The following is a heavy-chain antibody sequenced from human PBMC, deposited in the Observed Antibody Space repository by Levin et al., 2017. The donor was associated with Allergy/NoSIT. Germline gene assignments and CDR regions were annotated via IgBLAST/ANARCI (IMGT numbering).Heavy chain of an antibody. CDR1: RYTLTELS. J-gene: IGHJ1*01. CDR3: ATGPPASSYYYDSSGYPEYFQH. V-gene: IGHV1-24*01. D-gene: IGHD3-22*01. Sequence: PGESLKISCKVSRYTLTELSMHWVRQAPGKGLEWMGGFDPEDGETIYAQKFQGRVTMTEDTSTDTAYMELSSLRSEDTAVYYCATGPPASSYYYDSSGYPEYFQHWGQGTLVTVSS. CDR2: FDPEDGET.